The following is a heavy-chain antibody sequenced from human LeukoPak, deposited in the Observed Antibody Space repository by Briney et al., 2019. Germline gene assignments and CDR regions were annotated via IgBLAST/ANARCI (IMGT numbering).Heavy chain of an antibody. Sequence: GGSLRLSCAASGFTFSSYSMNWVRQAPGKGLEWASSISSSSSYIYYADSVKGRFTISRGNAKNSLYLQMNSLRAEDTAVYYCARAGRAVAGLYYFDYWGQRTLVAVSS. V-gene: IGHV3-21*01. D-gene: IGHD6-19*01. CDR3: ARAGRAVAGLYYFDY. J-gene: IGHJ4*02. CDR2: ISSSSSYI. CDR1: GFTFSSYS.